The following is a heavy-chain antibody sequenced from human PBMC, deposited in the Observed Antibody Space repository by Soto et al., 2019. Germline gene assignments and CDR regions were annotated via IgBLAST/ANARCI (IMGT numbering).Heavy chain of an antibody. Sequence: SETLSLTCTVSGGSVTSGTYYCTWIRQPPVKRLEWIGYIHYSGSTNYQPSLKSRVTMSVDTSKTQFSLKLSSVTAAATAVYYCARDRGYSSSLTNGGMDVWGQGTTVTVSS. CDR3: ARDRGYSSSLTNGGMDV. CDR1: GGSVTSGTYY. J-gene: IGHJ6*02. CDR2: IHYSGST. V-gene: IGHV4-61*01. D-gene: IGHD6-13*01.